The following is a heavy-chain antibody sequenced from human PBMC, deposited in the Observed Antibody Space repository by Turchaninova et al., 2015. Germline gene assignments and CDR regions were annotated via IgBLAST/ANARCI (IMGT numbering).Heavy chain of an antibody. CDR1: GFTFSSYN. Sequence: EVQLVESGGGLVQPGGSLRLSCAASGFTFSSYNMNWVRQAPGKGLEWVSYISSSSSTIYYADSVKGRFTISRDNAKNSLYLQMNSLRAEDTAVYYCARRLTPGAFDIWGQGTMVTVSS. V-gene: IGHV3-48*04. J-gene: IGHJ3*02. D-gene: IGHD4/OR15-4a*01. CDR3: ARRLTPGAFDI. CDR2: ISSSSSTI.